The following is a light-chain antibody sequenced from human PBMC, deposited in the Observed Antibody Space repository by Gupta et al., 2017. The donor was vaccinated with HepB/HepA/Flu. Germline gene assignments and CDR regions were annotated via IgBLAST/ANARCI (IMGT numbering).Light chain of an antibody. J-gene: IGLJ2*01. CDR1: SRDVGGYNY. Sequence: QSALPQPASVSGSPGQSITISCTGTSRDVGGYNYVSWYQQHPGKAPKLMIYDVSNRPSGVSNRFSGSKSGNTASLTISGLQAEDEADYYCSSYTSSSTLAVVFGGGTKLTVL. V-gene: IGLV2-14*01. CDR3: SSYTSSSTLAVV. CDR2: DVS.